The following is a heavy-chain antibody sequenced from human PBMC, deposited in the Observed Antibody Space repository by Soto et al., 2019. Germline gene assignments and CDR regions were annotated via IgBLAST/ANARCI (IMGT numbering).Heavy chain of an antibody. J-gene: IGHJ4*02. CDR1: GFTFTSSA. D-gene: IGHD2-2*01. V-gene: IGHV1-58*02. CDR2: IVVGSGNT. CDR3: AATTDIVVVPAAEGGFDY. Sequence: TSVKVSCKASGFTFTSSAMQWVRQARGQRLEWIGWIVVGSGNTNYAQKFQERVTITRDMSTSTAYMELSSLRSEDTAVYYCAATTDIVVVPAAEGGFDYWGQGTLVTVSS.